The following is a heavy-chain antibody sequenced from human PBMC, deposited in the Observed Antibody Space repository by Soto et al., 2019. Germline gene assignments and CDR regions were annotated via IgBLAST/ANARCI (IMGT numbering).Heavy chain of an antibody. CDR3: GRDGGYQRFDY. Sequence: QVQLVQSGAEVKKPGASVKVSCKASGYTFTTYYIHWVRQAPGQGLEWMGIINPSGGNITHAQKYQGRVTMTRDTSTRTVYMELSSLRSEDTAVYYCGRDGGYQRFDYWGQGALVTVSS. D-gene: IGHD2-2*01. CDR2: INPSGGNI. J-gene: IGHJ4*02. CDR1: GYTFTTYY. V-gene: IGHV1-46*03.